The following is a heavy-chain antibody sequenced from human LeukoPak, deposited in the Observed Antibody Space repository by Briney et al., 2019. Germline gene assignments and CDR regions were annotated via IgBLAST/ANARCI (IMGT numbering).Heavy chain of an antibody. CDR2: ISSSSSYI. J-gene: IGHJ4*02. Sequence: GGSLRLSCAASGFTFSSYSMNWVRQAPGRGLEWVSSISSSSSYIYYADSVKGRFTISRDNAKNSLYLQMNSLRAEDTAIYYCARDLRIVSGSYLDYWGQGTLVTVSS. CDR1: GFTFSSYS. V-gene: IGHV3-21*01. D-gene: IGHD1-26*01. CDR3: ARDLRIVSGSYLDY.